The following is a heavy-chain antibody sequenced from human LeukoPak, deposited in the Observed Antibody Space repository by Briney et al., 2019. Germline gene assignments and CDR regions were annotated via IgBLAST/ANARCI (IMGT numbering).Heavy chain of an antibody. D-gene: IGHD6-19*01. J-gene: IGHJ4*02. CDR2: IKQDGSEK. CDR3: AREAYSSGWSGVFDY. Sequence: PGGSLRLSCAASGFTFSSYWMSWVRQAPGKGLEWVANIKQDGSEKYYVDPVKGRFTISRDNAKNSLYLQMNSLRAEDTAVYYCAREAYSSGWSGVFDYWGQGTLVTVSS. V-gene: IGHV3-7*01. CDR1: GFTFSSYW.